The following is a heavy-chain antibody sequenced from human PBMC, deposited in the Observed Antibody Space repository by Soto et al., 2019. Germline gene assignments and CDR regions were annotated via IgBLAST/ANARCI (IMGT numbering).Heavy chain of an antibody. CDR1: GFTFSDYS. Sequence: GGSLRLSCAASGFTFSDYSMNWVRQAPGKGLEWVSYITGRGYTTYYADSVKGRFTISRDTAKNSLYLEMNSLRAEDTALYYCVRAECTSCYGLQQWGKGTLVTVSS. J-gene: IGHJ1*01. V-gene: IGHV3-48*01. D-gene: IGHD2-2*01. CDR3: VRAECTSCYGLQQ. CDR2: ITGRGYTT.